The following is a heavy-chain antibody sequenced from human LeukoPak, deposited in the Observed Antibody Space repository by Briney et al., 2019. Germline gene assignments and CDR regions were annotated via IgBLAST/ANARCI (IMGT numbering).Heavy chain of an antibody. CDR2: IYYSGST. CDR1: GGSISSHY. V-gene: IGHV4-59*11. CDR3: ARERETHFDY. J-gene: IGHJ4*02. Sequence: SETLSLTCTVSGGSISSHYWSWIRQPPGKGLEWIWYIYYSGSTNYNPSLKSRVTISVDTSKNQFSLKLSSVTAADTAVYYCARERETHFDYWGQGTLVTVSS.